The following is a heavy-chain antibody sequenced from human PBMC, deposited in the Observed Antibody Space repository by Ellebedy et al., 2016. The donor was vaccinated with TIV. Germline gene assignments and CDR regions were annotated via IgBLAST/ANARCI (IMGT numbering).Heavy chain of an antibody. D-gene: IGHD3-10*01. CDR2: VYSDGIRT. V-gene: IGHV3-74*01. Sequence: PGGSLRLSCAASGFTFSSYWMHWVRQVPVKGLVWVSCVYSDGIRTTYADSVKGRFTISRDNAKNTVYLQMSSLRADDTGIYYCTRGGFGHAMDVWGQGTTVTVSS. CDR3: TRGGFGHAMDV. CDR1: GFTFSSYW. J-gene: IGHJ6*02.